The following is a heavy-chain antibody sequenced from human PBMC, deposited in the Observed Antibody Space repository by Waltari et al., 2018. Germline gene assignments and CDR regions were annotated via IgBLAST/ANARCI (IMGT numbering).Heavy chain of an antibody. CDR3: ARGEQLHLIRRNSFDT. CDR2: ISHNGRT. D-gene: IGHD1-1*01. Sequence: QVQLQQWGAGLLKPSETLSLTCAVTGGSFNSSYWGWIRQPPRKGLEWIGEISHNGRTNENPSLKSRVAISVDTSKNHFSLKLNFLTAADTAVYYCARGEQLHLIRRNSFDTWGQGTLVTVSS. V-gene: IGHV4-34*01. CDR1: GGSFNSSY. J-gene: IGHJ5*02.